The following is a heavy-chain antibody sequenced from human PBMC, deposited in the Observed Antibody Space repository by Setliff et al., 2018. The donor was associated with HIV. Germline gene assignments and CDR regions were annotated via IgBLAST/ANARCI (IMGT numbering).Heavy chain of an antibody. CDR3: ARNFGLSPSGKYYYYYGMDI. J-gene: IGHJ6*02. V-gene: IGHV1-2*02. D-gene: IGHD3-10*01. CDR2: VNPNSGDA. CDR1: GYTFTGHY. Sequence: ASVKVSCKASGYTFTGHYLHWVRQAPGQGLEWLGWVNPNSGDAIYAQNFQGRVTMTRDTSINAAYMELRGLRSDDTAGYYCARNFGLSPSGKYYYYYGMDIWGQGTTVTV.